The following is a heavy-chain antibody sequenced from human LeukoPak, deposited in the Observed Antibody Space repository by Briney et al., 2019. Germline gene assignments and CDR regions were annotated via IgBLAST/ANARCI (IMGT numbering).Heavy chain of an antibody. Sequence: GALRLSCAASGFTFSSYSMNWVRQAPGKGLEWVSHITASGTAMFYADSVKGRFTISRDNAKNSLYLQMNSLRTEDTAFYYCAKDIMGSSSWYAFDSWGQGTLVTVSS. CDR3: AKDIMGSSSWYAFDS. CDR1: GFTFSSYS. V-gene: IGHV3-48*01. D-gene: IGHD6-13*01. J-gene: IGHJ4*02. CDR2: ITASGTAM.